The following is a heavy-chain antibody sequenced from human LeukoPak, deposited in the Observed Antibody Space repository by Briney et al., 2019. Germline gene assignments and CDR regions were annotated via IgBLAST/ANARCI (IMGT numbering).Heavy chain of an antibody. D-gene: IGHD5-18*01. CDR2: TYPGDSDT. V-gene: IGHV5-51*01. CDR3: ARCLGYSYGYNDY. Sequence: GESLQISCKGSGYSFTSYWIGWVRQMPGKGLEWMGITYPGDSDTRYSPSFQGQVTISADKSISTAYLQWSSLKASDTAMYYCARCLGYSYGYNDYWGQGTLVTVSS. J-gene: IGHJ4*02. CDR1: GYSFTSYW.